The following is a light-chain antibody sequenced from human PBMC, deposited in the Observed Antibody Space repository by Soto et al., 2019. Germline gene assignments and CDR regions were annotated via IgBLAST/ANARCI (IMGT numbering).Light chain of an antibody. CDR2: GAS. CDR3: QQYNTWLWT. Sequence: EVVMTQSPATLSVYPGERVTLSCRASQSINAHLAWYQQKPGQAPRLLIHGASTRATGIPARFSGSGVGTEFIHTISSLQSEDFAVYYCQQYNTWLWTFGEGTKVEIQ. CDR1: QSINAH. J-gene: IGKJ1*01. V-gene: IGKV3-15*01.